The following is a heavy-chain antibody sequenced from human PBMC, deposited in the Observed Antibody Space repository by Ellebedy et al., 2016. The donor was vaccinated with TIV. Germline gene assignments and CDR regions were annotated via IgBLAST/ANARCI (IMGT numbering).Heavy chain of an antibody. CDR1: GFTFSTYW. CDR2: VRQDENEI. D-gene: IGHD1-26*01. V-gene: IGHV3-7*01. Sequence: GESLNISXAASGFTFSTYWMSWVRQAPGKGLEWVANVRQDENEIHYVGSVKGRFTISRDNTKNSLYLQMNSLTAEDTAVYYCARGSIAQESYWEYWGQGTLVTVSS. J-gene: IGHJ4*02. CDR3: ARGSIAQESYWEY.